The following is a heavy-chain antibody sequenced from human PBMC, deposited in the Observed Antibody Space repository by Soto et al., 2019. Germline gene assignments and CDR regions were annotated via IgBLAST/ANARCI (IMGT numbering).Heavy chain of an antibody. Sequence: SETLSLTCTVSGGAISSYYWSWIRQPAGKGLEWIGRIYTSGSTNYNPSLKSRVTMSVDTSKNQFSLKLISVTAADTAVYYCARSVGTPEYYYYYYGMDVWGQGTTVTVSS. CDR2: IYTSGST. CDR3: ARSVGTPEYYYYYYGMDV. J-gene: IGHJ6*02. D-gene: IGHD1-26*01. V-gene: IGHV4-4*07. CDR1: GGAISSYY.